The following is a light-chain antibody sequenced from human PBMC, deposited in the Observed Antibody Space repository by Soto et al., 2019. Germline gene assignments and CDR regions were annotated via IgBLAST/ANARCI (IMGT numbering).Light chain of an antibody. CDR3: ISYTSDDVRYV. CDR2: EVS. V-gene: IGLV2-14*01. CDR1: NSDVGIYDF. J-gene: IGLJ1*01. Sequence: ALTQPPSVSGTPGQSITISCTGSNSDVGIYDFVSRYQHHPGRAPKLIVSEVSHRPSGVSNRFSGSKSGNTASLTISGLQSEDEADYYCISYTSDDVRYVFGTGTKVTVL.